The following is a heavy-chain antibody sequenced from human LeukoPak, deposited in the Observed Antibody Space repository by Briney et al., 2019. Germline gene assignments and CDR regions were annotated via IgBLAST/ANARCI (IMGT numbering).Heavy chain of an antibody. CDR2: INPNSGGT. J-gene: IGHJ4*02. CDR1: GYTFTGYY. Sequence: ASVKVSCKASGYTFTGYYMHWVRQAPGQGLEWMGWINPNSGGTNYAQKFQGRVTMTRDTSISTAYMELSRLRSDDTAVYYCARVYSSSWPRLDYWGQGTLVTVSS. D-gene: IGHD6-13*01. V-gene: IGHV1-2*02. CDR3: ARVYSSSWPRLDY.